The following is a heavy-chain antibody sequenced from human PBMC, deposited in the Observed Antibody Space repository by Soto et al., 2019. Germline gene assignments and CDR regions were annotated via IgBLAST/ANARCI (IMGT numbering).Heavy chain of an antibody. J-gene: IGHJ6*02. CDR3: AKDSGSYYYYYYGMDV. CDR1: GFTFSSYA. D-gene: IGHD1-26*01. V-gene: IGHV3-23*01. Sequence: EVQLLESGGGLVQPGGSLRLSCAASGFTFSSYAMSWVRQAPGKGLEWVSAISGSGGSTYYADSVKGRFTISRDNSKNTLYLQMNSLRAEDTAVYYCAKDSGSYYYYYYGMDVWGQGTTVTVSS. CDR2: ISGSGGST.